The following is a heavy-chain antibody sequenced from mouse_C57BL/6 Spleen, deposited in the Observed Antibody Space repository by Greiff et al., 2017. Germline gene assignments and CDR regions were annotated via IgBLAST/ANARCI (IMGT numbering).Heavy chain of an antibody. CDR3: ARSDGPDY. Sequence: QVQLQQPGAELVRPGTSVKLSCKASGYTFTSYWMHWVKQRPGQGLEWIGVIDPSDSYTNYNQKFKGKATLTVDTSSSTAYMQLSSLTSEDSAVYYCARSDGPDYWGQGTTLTVSS. V-gene: IGHV1-59*01. D-gene: IGHD1-1*01. CDR2: IDPSDSYT. CDR1: GYTFTSYW. J-gene: IGHJ2*01.